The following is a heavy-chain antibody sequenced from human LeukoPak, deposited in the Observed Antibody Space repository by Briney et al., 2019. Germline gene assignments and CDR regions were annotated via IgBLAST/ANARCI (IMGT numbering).Heavy chain of an antibody. Sequence: ASVKVACKASGYTFTSDGISWVRQAPGQGLEWMGWISAYNGNTNYAQKLQGRVTMTTDTSTSTAYMELRSLRSDDTAVYYCARSPHGGYFDWLSDWFDPWGQGTLVTVSS. V-gene: IGHV1-18*01. CDR1: GYTFTSDG. CDR2: ISAYNGNT. J-gene: IGHJ5*02. D-gene: IGHD3-9*01. CDR3: ARSPHGGYFDWLSDWFDP.